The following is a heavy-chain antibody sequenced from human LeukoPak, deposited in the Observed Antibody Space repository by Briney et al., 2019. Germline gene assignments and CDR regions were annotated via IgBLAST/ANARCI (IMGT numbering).Heavy chain of an antibody. D-gene: IGHD6-19*01. CDR2: IDPSDSYT. CDR3: ALHMASGSNYFDY. CDR1: GYSFTTYW. Sequence: GESLKISCKGSGYSFTTYWISWVRQMPGKGLEWMGRIDPSDSYTNYSPSFQGHVTISVDKSISTAYLQWSSLKASDTAMYYCALHMASGSNYFDYWGQGTLVTVSS. V-gene: IGHV5-10-1*01. J-gene: IGHJ4*02.